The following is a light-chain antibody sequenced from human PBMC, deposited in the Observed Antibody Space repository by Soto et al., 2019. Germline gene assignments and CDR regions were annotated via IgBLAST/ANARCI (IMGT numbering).Light chain of an antibody. J-gene: IGLJ2*01. CDR1: SSDVGSYNL. Sequence: QSALTQPASVSGSPGQSITISCTGSSSDVGSYNLVSWYQQYPGKAPKLMIFEGNKWPSGVSNRFSASKSGNTASLTISGLQAEDEADYYCWSYAGRRTFEVFGGGTKVTVL. V-gene: IGLV2-23*03. CDR3: WSYAGRRTFEV. CDR2: EGN.